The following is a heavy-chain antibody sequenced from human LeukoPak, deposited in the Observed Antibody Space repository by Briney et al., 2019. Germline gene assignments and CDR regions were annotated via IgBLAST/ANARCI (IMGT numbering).Heavy chain of an antibody. D-gene: IGHD3-22*01. V-gene: IGHV1-2*02. CDR1: GYTFTGYY. CDR3: ARDESYDSSGYSLGPRDPGPDY. CDR2: INPNSGGT. Sequence: ASVKVSFKASGYTFTGYYMHWVRQAPGQGLEWMGWINPNSGGTNYAQKFQGRVTMTRDTSISTAYMELSRLRSDDTAVYYCARDESYDSSGYSLGPRDPGPDYWGQGTLVTVSS. J-gene: IGHJ4*02.